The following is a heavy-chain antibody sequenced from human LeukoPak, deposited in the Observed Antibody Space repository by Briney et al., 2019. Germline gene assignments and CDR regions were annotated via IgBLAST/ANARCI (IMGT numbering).Heavy chain of an antibody. J-gene: IGHJ4*02. CDR1: GYTFTSYF. V-gene: IGHV1-46*01. CDR3: ARVPIVEPTSDPPYYFEY. CDR2: INPSGGST. Sequence: ASVKVSCKASGYTFTSYFIHWVRQAPGQGLEWMGIINPSGGSTSYAPNFKGRVTLTRDTSTSTVYMELSGLRSEDTALYYCARVPIVEPTSDPPYYFEYWGQGTLVSVSS. D-gene: IGHD1-26*01.